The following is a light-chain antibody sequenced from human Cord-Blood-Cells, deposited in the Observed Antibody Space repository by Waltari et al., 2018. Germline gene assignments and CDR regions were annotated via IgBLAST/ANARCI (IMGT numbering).Light chain of an antibody. CDR3: QQSYSTPFP. CDR2: AAS. V-gene: IGKV1-39*01. Sequence: DIQMTQSPSSLSASVGDRVTITCRASQSISSYLNWYQQKPGKAPKLLIYAASSLQSGVPSRFSDSGSGTDVTLTISSLQPEDFATYYCQQSYSTPFPFGPGTKVDIK. J-gene: IGKJ3*01. CDR1: QSISSY.